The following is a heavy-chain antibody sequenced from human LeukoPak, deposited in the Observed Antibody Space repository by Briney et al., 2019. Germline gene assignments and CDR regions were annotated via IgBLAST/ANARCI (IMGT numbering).Heavy chain of an antibody. J-gene: IGHJ6*03. CDR2: INSDGINT. CDR1: GFTFSNYW. V-gene: IGHV3-74*01. Sequence: GGSLRLSCAASGFTFSNYWMHWVRQAPGKGLVWVSRINSDGINTSYADSVKGRFTISRDNAKNTLNLQMNSLRAEDTASYYCARGGTDYDTSGYYSDYFYHYMDVWGKGTTVTISS. CDR3: ARGGTDYDTSGYYSDYFYHYMDV. D-gene: IGHD3-22*01.